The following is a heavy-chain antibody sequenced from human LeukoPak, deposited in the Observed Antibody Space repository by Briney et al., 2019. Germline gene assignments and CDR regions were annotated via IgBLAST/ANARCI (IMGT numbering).Heavy chain of an antibody. CDR2: INPNSGGP. J-gene: IGHJ5*02. CDR1: GYSFTGYY. CDR3: ARANGWDTNWFDP. V-gene: IGHV1-2*06. Sequence: ASVKVSCKTSGYSFTGYYIHWVRQAPGQGLEWMGRINPNSGGPNYGQKFQGTVTMTRDTSISTAYMELSRLRSDDTAVYYCARANGWDTNWFDPWGQGTLVTVSS. D-gene: IGHD5-18*01.